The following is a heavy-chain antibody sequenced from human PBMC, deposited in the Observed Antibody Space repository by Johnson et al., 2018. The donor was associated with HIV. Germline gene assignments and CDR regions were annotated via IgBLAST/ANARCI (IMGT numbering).Heavy chain of an antibody. CDR2: IWYDGSNT. CDR1: GFTFSYYG. Sequence: VQLVESGGGVVQPGRSLRLSCVASGFTFSYYGMHWVRQAPGKGLEWVAVIWYDGSNTYYADSVKGRFTISRDNSKNTLYLQMGSLRAEDMAVYYCARERKVEMATILSDAFDIWGQGTMVTVSS. D-gene: IGHD5-24*01. CDR3: ARERKVEMATILSDAFDI. V-gene: IGHV3-30*19. J-gene: IGHJ3*02.